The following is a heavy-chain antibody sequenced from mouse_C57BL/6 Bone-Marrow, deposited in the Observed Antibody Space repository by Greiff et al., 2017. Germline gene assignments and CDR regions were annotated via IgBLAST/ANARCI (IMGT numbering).Heavy chain of an antibody. D-gene: IGHD4-1*01. CDR2: IYPTSGRT. J-gene: IGHJ2*01. CDR1: GYTFTSYW. Sequence: QVQLKQPGAELVKPGASVKMSCKASGYTFTSYWITWVKQRPGQGLEWIGDIYPTSGRTNYNEKFKSKAILTVDTSSNPAYMQLSSLTSEDSAVFYGARSGPLGRSFDYWGQGTTLTVSS. CDR3: ARSGPLGRSFDY. V-gene: IGHV1-55*01.